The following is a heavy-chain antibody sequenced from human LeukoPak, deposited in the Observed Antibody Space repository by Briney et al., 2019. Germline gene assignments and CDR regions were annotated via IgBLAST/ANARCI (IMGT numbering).Heavy chain of an antibody. CDR1: GDSPISSR. CDR2: FSYDGKT. V-gene: IGHV4-59*01. Sequence: SETLSLTCIVPGDSPISSRWNCIRHPPGKGRDWSSYFSYDGKTNYNPSLKSRLTLSVDTSKNQFSLNLTAVTAADTARNYCTKGYYEPFDCWGQGTLVTVAS. D-gene: IGHD3-22*01. CDR3: TKGYYEPFDC. J-gene: IGHJ4*02.